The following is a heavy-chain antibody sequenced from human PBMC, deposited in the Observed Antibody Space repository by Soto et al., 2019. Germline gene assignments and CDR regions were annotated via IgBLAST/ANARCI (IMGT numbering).Heavy chain of an antibody. CDR2: ISSSSSYI. Sequence: GGSLRLSCAASGFTFSSYSMNWVRQAPGKGLEWVSSISSSSSYIYYADSVKGRFTISRDNAKNSLYLQMNSLRAEDTAVDYCARVGWTKLDLPGDDAFDIWGQGTMVTVSS. CDR1: GFTFSSYS. D-gene: IGHD3-16*01. V-gene: IGHV3-21*01. CDR3: ARVGWTKLDLPGDDAFDI. J-gene: IGHJ3*02.